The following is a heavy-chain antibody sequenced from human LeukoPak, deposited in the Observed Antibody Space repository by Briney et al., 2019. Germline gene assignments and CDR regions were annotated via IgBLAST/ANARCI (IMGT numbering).Heavy chain of an antibody. D-gene: IGHD3-22*01. CDR1: GGSINNYY. V-gene: IGHV4-59*01. CDR2: IYYSGST. Sequence: SETLSLTCTVSGGSINNYYWSWIRQPPGKGLEWIGYIYYSGSTNYNPSLKSRVTISEDASKNQFFLKLSSVTAADTALYYCARLSRLTDHHSGYPTYYFDYWGQGTLVTVSS. CDR3: ARLSRLTDHHSGYPTYYFDY. J-gene: IGHJ4*02.